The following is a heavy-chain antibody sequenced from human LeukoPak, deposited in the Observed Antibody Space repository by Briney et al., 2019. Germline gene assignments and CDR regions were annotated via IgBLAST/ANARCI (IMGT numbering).Heavy chain of an antibody. Sequence: PSETLSLTCAVYGGSISSYYWSWIRQPPGKGLEWIGYIYYSGSTNYNPSLKSRVTISVDKSKNQFSLKLSSVTAADTAVYYCARGKLRYFDYWGQGTLVTVSS. V-gene: IGHV4-59*12. J-gene: IGHJ4*02. CDR3: ARGKLRYFDY. D-gene: IGHD4-17*01. CDR2: IYYSGST. CDR1: GGSISSYY.